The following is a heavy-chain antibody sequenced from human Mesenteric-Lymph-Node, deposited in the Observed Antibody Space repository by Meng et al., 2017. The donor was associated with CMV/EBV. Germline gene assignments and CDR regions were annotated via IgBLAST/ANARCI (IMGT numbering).Heavy chain of an antibody. V-gene: IGHV3-7*01. CDR3: ARTGGYPNWFDP. CDR2: IKDDGSQK. Sequence: GSLRLSCVVTGFTFSSRWMSWVRQAPVKGLEWVATIKDDGSQKYYMDSVKGRFTISRDNAKNSLYLEMNSLRVEDTGVYYCARTGGYPNWFDPWGQGTLVTVSS. D-gene: IGHD2-15*01. J-gene: IGHJ5*02. CDR1: GFTFSSRW.